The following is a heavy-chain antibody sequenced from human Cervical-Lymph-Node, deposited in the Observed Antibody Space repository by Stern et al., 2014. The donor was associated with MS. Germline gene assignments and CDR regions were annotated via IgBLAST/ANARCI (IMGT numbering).Heavy chain of an antibody. V-gene: IGHV2-70*01. CDR2: HHWGDEN. CDR1: GFSLSTSGMC. D-gene: IGHD6-13*01. Sequence: QITLKESGPALVKPTQTLTLTCTFFGFSLSTSGMCVNWIRQPPGKALEWLGIHHWGDENSYNPSLKTRLTISKDTSKNQVVLTMTNMDPADTATYFCAREIMAAAGTGNLYYYYYGLDVWGQGTTVTVSS. J-gene: IGHJ6*02. CDR3: AREIMAAAGTGNLYYYYYGLDV.